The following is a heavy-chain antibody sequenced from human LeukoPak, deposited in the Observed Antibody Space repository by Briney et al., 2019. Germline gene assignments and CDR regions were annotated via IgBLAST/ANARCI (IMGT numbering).Heavy chain of an antibody. V-gene: IGHV3-15*01. CDR3: ARDPDSGSYYFDY. J-gene: IGHJ4*02. D-gene: IGHD1-26*01. Sequence: GGSLRLSCAASGFTFSDTWMTWVRQAAGKGLEWVGRIKRRADGGTPDYAAPVAGRFSISRDDSKRTLYLQMNSLKIEDTAVYYCARDPDSGSYYFDYWGQGTLVTVSS. CDR1: GFTFSDTW. CDR2: IKRRADGGTP.